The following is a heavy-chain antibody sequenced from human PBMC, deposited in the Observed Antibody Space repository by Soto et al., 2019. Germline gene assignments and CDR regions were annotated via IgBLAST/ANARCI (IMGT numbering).Heavy chain of an antibody. CDR2: IIPMFGII. CDR1: GGSFSTYT. V-gene: IGHV1-69*17. J-gene: IGHJ4*02. Sequence: QVLLVQSGAEVKKPGSSVKVSCTVSGGSFSTYTLTWVRQAPGQGLEWMGGIIPMFGIINYAQKFQGRVTITADRSTTTAYMELISLRSDDTAVYYCAILTPITGVYWGQGAQVTVSS. D-gene: IGHD5-12*01. CDR3: AILTPITGVY.